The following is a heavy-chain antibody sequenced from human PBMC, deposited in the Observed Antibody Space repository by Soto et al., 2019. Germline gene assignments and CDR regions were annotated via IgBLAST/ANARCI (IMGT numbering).Heavy chain of an antibody. Sequence: EVQLVESGGGLVKPGRSLRLSCTASGFTFGDYAMSWFRQAPGKGLEWVGFIRSKAYGGTTEYAASVKGRFTISRDDSKSIAYLQMNSLKTEDTAVYYCTRVGGASGSPWGTAAFDIWGQGTMVTVSS. J-gene: IGHJ3*02. CDR3: TRVGGASGSPWGTAAFDI. CDR2: IRSKAYGGTT. D-gene: IGHD1-26*01. V-gene: IGHV3-49*05. CDR1: GFTFGDYA.